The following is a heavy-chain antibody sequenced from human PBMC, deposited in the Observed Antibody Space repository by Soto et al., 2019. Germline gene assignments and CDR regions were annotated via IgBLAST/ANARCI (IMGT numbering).Heavy chain of an antibody. CDR1: GGSISSSY. V-gene: IGHV4-59*08. CDR3: ARQFIY. Sequence: SSETLSLTCTVSGGSISSSYWSWIRQPPGKGLEWIGYIYDSGSTYYNSSLKSRVTMSVDTSKNQFSLKLSSVTAADTAVYYCARQFIYWGQGTPVTVSS. D-gene: IGHD3-10*01. CDR2: IYDSGST. J-gene: IGHJ4*02.